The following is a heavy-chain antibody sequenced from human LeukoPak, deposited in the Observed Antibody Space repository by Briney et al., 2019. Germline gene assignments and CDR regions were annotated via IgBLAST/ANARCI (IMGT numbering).Heavy chain of an antibody. D-gene: IGHD3-22*01. J-gene: IGHJ3*02. CDR3: ARVLSRVTMIVVVINDAFDI. CDR1: GASITSGSYY. Sequence: PSQTLSLTCTVSGASITSGSYYWSWIRQPAGRGLEWIGRIYSSGSTNYNPSLKSRVTISVDTSKNQFSLKLSSVTAADTAVYYCARVLSRVTMIVVVINDAFDIWGQGTMVTVSS. V-gene: IGHV4-61*02. CDR2: IYSSGST.